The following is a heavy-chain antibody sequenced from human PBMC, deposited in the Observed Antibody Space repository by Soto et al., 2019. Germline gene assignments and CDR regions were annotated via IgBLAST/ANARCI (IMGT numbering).Heavy chain of an antibody. CDR2: IYYGGST. CDR3: ARRYSSAFDI. D-gene: IGHD6-13*01. CDR1: GGSISSYY. Sequence: QVQLQESGPGLVKPSETLSLTCTVSGGSISSYYWSWIRQPPGKGLEWIGYIYYGGSTNYNPSLKARLTISVDTSKTQFSLKLSSVTAADTAVYYCARRYSSAFDIWGQGTMVTVSS. J-gene: IGHJ3*02. V-gene: IGHV4-59*08.